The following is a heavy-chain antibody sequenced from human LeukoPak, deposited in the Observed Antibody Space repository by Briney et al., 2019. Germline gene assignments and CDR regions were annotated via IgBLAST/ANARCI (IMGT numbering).Heavy chain of an antibody. V-gene: IGHV1-18*01. CDR3: ARDDSSGWYGEFDY. J-gene: IGHJ4*02. CDR1: GYTFTSYG. Sequence: ASVKVSCKASGYTFTSYGIGWVRQAPGQGLEWMGWISAYNGNTNYAQKLQGRVTMTTDTSTSTAYMELRSLRSDDTAVYYCARDDSSGWYGEFDYWGQGTLVTVSS. CDR2: ISAYNGNT. D-gene: IGHD6-19*01.